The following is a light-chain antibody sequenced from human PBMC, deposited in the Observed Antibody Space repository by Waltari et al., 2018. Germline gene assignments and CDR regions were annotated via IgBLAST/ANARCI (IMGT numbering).Light chain of an antibody. CDR2: EGS. CDR1: SSDFGTYNL. Sequence: QSALTQPASVSGSPGQSITISCTGSSSDFGTYNLVSRYQQYPGKAPKVMIYEGSKRPSGVSSRFSASKSGNTASLTISVLQAEDEADYYCCSYALRSVVFGGGTKVTVL. J-gene: IGLJ2*01. CDR3: CSYALRSVV. V-gene: IGLV2-23*01.